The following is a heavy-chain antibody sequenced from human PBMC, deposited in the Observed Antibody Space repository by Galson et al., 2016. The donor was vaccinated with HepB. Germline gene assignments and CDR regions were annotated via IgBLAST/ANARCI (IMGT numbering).Heavy chain of an antibody. CDR3: AKRKDDCTRTSCLDY. D-gene: IGHD2-2*01. CDR2: ITCSGVDN. V-gene: IGHV3-23*01. J-gene: IGHJ4*02. Sequence: SLRLSCAASGFTFSSFTMAWVRQAPGKGLEWVSSITCSGVDNYYADSVRGRFTISRDNSKNTLYLQMNSLRTEDAAIYYCAKRKDDCTRTSCLDYWGQGTLVTVSS. CDR1: GFTFSSFT.